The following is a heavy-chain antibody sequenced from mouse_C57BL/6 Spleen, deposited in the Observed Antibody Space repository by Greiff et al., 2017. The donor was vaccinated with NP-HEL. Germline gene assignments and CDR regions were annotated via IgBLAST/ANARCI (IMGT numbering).Heavy chain of an antibody. CDR1: GYTFTSYG. V-gene: IGHV1-81*01. D-gene: IGHD2-4*01. Sequence: VQLQQSGAELARPGASVKLSCKASGYTFTSYGISWVKQRTGQGLEWIGEIYPRSGNTYYNEKFKGKATLTADKSSSTAYMELRSLTSEDSAVYFCARGDYDYEGGDWYFDVWGTGTTVTVSS. CDR3: ARGDYDYEGGDWYFDV. J-gene: IGHJ1*03. CDR2: IYPRSGNT.